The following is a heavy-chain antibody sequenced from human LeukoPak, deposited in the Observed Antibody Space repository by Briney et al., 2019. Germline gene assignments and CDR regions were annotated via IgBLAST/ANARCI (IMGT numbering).Heavy chain of an antibody. Sequence: KSSETLSLTCTVSGGSISSYYWSWIRQPPGKGLEWIGYIYYSGSTNYNPSLKSRVTISVDTSKNQFSLKLSSVTAADTAVYYCGRGVSYYDSSGYYNEYFQHWGQGTLVTVSS. CDR2: IYYSGST. CDR3: GRGVSYYDSSGYYNEYFQH. V-gene: IGHV4-59*08. CDR1: GGSISSYY. J-gene: IGHJ1*01. D-gene: IGHD3-22*01.